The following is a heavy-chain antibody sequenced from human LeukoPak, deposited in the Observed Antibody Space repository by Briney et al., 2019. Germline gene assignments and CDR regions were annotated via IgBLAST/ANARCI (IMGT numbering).Heavy chain of an antibody. CDR1: GLPFNTYS. Sequence: PGGSLRLSCAASGLPFNTYSMTWVRQAPGKGLGWVSTISRTSNYIYTADSLKGRFTTSRDNAEKSLFLQMNNVRDDDTAVYYCVTKASISGVKRYWGQGTLVTVSS. J-gene: IGHJ4*02. D-gene: IGHD3-10*01. CDR3: VTKASISGVKRY. V-gene: IGHV3-21*01. CDR2: ISRTSNYI.